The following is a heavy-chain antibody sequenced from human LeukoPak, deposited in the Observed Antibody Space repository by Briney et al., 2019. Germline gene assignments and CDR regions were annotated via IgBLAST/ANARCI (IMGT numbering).Heavy chain of an antibody. CDR3: ARNSLSGSYEGYFDY. CDR2: ISYDGSNK. CDR1: GFTFSSYA. V-gene: IGHV3-30-3*01. Sequence: PGGSLRLSCAASGFTFSSYAMHWVRQAPGKGLEWVAVISYDGSNKYYADSVKGRFTISRDNSKNTLYLQMNSLRAEDTAVYYCARNSLSGSYEGYFDYWGQGTLVTVSS. J-gene: IGHJ4*02. D-gene: IGHD1-26*01.